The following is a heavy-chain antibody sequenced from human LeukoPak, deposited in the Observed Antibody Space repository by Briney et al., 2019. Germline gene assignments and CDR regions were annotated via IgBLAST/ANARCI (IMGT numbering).Heavy chain of an antibody. Sequence: PGGSLRLSCAAPGFTVSNNYVSWVRRAAGKGLEWVALIYSAGGTYYADFVKGRFTISRDNSKNTLHLQMNSLRAEDTAVYYCVRNSGELGAWGQGTLVTVSS. CDR2: IYSAGGT. D-gene: IGHD2-21*01. J-gene: IGHJ5*02. CDR3: VRNSGELGA. V-gene: IGHV3-53*01. CDR1: GFTVSNNY.